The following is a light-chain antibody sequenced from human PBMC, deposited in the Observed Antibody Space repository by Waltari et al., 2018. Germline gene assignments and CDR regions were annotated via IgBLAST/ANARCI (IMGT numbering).Light chain of an antibody. CDR1: QSISSW. CDR3: QQYNSYPLT. J-gene: IGKJ4*01. V-gene: IGKV1-5*03. Sequence: DIQMTQSPSTLSASVGDRVTITCRASQSISSWLAWYQQKPGKAPKLLIYKASSLESGVPSRCSGGGSGTEFTLTISSRQADDFGTYYCQQYNSYPLTFGGGTKVEIK. CDR2: KAS.